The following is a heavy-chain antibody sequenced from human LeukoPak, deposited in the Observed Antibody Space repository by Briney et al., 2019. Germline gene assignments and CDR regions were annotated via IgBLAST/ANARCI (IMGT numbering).Heavy chain of an antibody. J-gene: IGHJ1*01. V-gene: IGHV3-33*08. D-gene: IGHD6-19*01. CDR2: IWYDGSNK. Sequence: GGSLRLSCAASGFTFSSYGMHWVRQAPGKGLEWVAVIWYDGSNKYYAGSVKGRFTISRDNSKNTLYLQMNSLRAEDTAVYYCARAAVAGTVGYFQHWGQGTLVTVSS. CDR1: GFTFSSYG. CDR3: ARAAVAGTVGYFQH.